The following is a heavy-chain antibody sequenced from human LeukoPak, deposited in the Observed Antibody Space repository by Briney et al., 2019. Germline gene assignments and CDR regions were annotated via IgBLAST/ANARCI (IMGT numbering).Heavy chain of an antibody. V-gene: IGHV3-11*06. CDR3: ASGAQAGYGDYDTRGDY. Sequence: PGGSLRLSCAASGFTFSDYYMSWIRQAPGKGLEWVSDISSSGSYTNDADSVKGRFTISRDNAKNSLHLEMNSLRAEDTAVYYCASGAQAGYGDYDTRGDYWGQGTLVTASS. CDR1: GFTFSDYY. J-gene: IGHJ4*02. CDR2: ISSSGSYT. D-gene: IGHD4-17*01.